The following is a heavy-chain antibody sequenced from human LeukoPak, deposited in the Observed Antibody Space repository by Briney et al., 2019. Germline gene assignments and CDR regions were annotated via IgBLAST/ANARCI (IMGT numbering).Heavy chain of an antibody. V-gene: IGHV3-23*01. CDR3: ARVTIFGVVIRYFDY. D-gene: IGHD3-3*01. CDR2: ISGSGGST. CDR1: GFTFSSYA. Sequence: GGSLRLSCAASGFTFSSYAMSWVRQAPGKGLEWVSAISGSGGSTYYADSVKGRFTISRDNSKNTLYLQMNSLRAGDTALYHCARVTIFGVVIRYFDYWGQGTLVTVSS. J-gene: IGHJ4*02.